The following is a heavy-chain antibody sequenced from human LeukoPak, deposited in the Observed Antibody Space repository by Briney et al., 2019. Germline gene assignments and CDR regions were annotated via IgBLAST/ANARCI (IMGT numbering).Heavy chain of an antibody. CDR1: GYTFTSYG. J-gene: IGHJ4*02. V-gene: IGHV1-18*01. D-gene: IGHD3-22*01. CDR3: ARGFPPRRNYDSSGYYSYYFDR. CDR2: ISAYNGYT. Sequence: GASVKVSCKASGYTFTSYGISWVRQAPGQGLEWMGWISAYNGYTHFAQKFQGRVTMTTATSTSTAYMELRSLRSDDTAVYYCARGFPPRRNYDSSGYYSYYFDRWGQGTLVTVSS.